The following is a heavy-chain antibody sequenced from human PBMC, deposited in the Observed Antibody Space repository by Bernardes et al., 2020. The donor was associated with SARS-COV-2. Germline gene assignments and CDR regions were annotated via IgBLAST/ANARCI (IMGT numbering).Heavy chain of an antibody. Sequence: GGSLRLSCAASGFTLSSYSMNWVRQAPGKGLEWVSYISSESSTKYYADSVKGRFTISRDNAKNSLYLQMNSLRAEDTAVYYCARDRGRLYYFDYWGQGTLVTVSS. CDR1: GFTLSSYS. CDR2: ISSESSTK. J-gene: IGHJ4*02. CDR3: ARDRGRLYYFDY. V-gene: IGHV3-48*01. D-gene: IGHD5-12*01.